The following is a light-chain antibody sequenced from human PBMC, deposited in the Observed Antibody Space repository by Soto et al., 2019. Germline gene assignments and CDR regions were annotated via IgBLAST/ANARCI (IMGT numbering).Light chain of an antibody. J-gene: IGKJ2*01. CDR2: GAS. V-gene: IGKV3-20*01. CDR3: QQYGPSPST. Sequence: EIVLTQSPGTLSLSPGARANLSCRASQRVSSNYLAWYQQKPGQAPRLLIYGASDRPTGIPERFSGSGSGTDFTLTISRLEAEDFAVDYCQQYGPSPSTFGQWTKLEIK. CDR1: QRVSSNY.